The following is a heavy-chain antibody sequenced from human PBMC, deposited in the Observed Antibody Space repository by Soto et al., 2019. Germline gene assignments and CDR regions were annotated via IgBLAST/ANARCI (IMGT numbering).Heavy chain of an antibody. CDR3: TSEVSGSHVY. J-gene: IGHJ4*02. Sequence: PGGSLRLSCAASGFTFSDAWLNWVRQVPGKGLEWVGLVKSKANGGTIHYAGPVKGRFTISRDDSKNTLYVQMNSLKIDDTAVYYCTSEVSGSHVYWGQGALVTVSS. V-gene: IGHV3-15*01. CDR1: GFTFSDAW. CDR2: VKSKANGGTI. D-gene: IGHD1-26*01.